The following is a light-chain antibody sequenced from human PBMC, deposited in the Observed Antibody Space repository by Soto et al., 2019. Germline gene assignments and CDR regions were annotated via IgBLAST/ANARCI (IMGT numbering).Light chain of an antibody. CDR2: EVS. CDR3: GSYANATLI. Sequence: QSVLTQPASVSGSPGQSITISCTGTSSDVGGYNYVSWYQQHPGKAPKLMIYEVSNRPSGVSNRFSGSKSGNTASLTISGLQAEDEADYYCGSYANATLIFGGGTKVTVL. CDR1: SSDVGGYNY. V-gene: IGLV2-14*01. J-gene: IGLJ2*01.